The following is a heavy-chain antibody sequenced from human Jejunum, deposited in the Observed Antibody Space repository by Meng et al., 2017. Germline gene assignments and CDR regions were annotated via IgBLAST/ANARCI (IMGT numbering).Heavy chain of an antibody. CDR2: IYSGGST. J-gene: IGHJ6*02. CDR3: ASSRDWYREYYYYYYGMDV. Sequence: GGSLRLSCAASGFTVSIDYMNWVRQAPGKGLEWVSVIYSGGSTYYADSVKGRFTISRDNSKNTVYLQMNSLRAEDTAVYYCASSRDWYREYYYYYYGMDVWGQGTTVTGSS. CDR1: GFTVSIDY. V-gene: IGHV3-53*01. D-gene: IGHD6-19*01.